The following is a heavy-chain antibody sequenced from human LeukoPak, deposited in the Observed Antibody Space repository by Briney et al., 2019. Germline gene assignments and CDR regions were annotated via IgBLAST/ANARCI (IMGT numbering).Heavy chain of an antibody. CDR1: GYTFTGYY. D-gene: IGHD2-2*01. CDR3: ARGFRYCSSTSCFFDY. J-gene: IGHJ4*02. V-gene: IGHV1-2*02. CDR2: INPNSGGT. Sequence: GASVKVSCKASGYTFTGYYMRWVRQAPGQGLEWMGWINPNSGGTNYAQKFQGRVTMTRDTSISTAYMELSRLRSDDTAVYYCARGFRYCSSTSCFFDYWGQGTLVTVSS.